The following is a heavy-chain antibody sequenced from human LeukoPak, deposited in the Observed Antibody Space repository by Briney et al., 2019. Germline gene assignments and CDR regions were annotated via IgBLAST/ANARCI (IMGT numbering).Heavy chain of an antibody. Sequence: GRSLRLSCAASGFPFSNYAMHGVRQAPGKGLEWVAVISYDGSNKYYADSVKGRFTISRDNSKNTLYLQMNSLRAEDTAVYYCARDGRGDGVPAENAFAIWGQGTMVTVSA. CDR2: ISYDGSNK. D-gene: IGHD3-10*01. J-gene: IGHJ3*02. CDR1: GFPFSNYA. CDR3: ARDGRGDGVPAENAFAI. V-gene: IGHV3-30-3*01.